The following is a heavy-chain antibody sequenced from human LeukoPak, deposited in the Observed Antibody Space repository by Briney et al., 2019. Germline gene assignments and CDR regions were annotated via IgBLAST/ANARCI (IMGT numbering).Heavy chain of an antibody. V-gene: IGHV4-38-2*02. CDR3: ARVPGVYFDFSIGFGSGWFDP. CDR2: ISPKGIT. J-gene: IGHJ5*02. CDR1: GYPINIDYS. D-gene: IGHD3-3*01. Sequence: SETLSLTCFVSGYPINIDYSWGWIRQSPGKGLEWIGVISPKGITYYNPSPRGRVSISPDTSKNQFSLRLSSMTATDTAMYYCARVPGVYFDFSIGFGSGWFDPWGQGILVTVSS.